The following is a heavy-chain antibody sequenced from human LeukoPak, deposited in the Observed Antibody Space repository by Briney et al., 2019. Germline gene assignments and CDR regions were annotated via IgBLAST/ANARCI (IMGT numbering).Heavy chain of an antibody. Sequence: SETLSLTCTVSGGSISSGGYYWSWLRQHPGKGLEWIGYIYYSGSTYYNPSLKSRVTISVDTSKNQFSLKLSSVTAADTAVYYCARGGIVVVPAALDAFDIWGQGTMVTVSS. V-gene: IGHV4-31*03. CDR3: ARGGIVVVPAALDAFDI. CDR1: GGSISSGGYY. J-gene: IGHJ3*02. D-gene: IGHD2-2*01. CDR2: IYYSGST.